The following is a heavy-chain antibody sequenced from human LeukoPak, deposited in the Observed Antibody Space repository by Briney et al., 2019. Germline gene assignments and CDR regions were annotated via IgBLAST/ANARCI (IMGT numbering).Heavy chain of an antibody. CDR1: GFTFSSYG. J-gene: IGHJ4*02. CDR2: ISYDGSNK. V-gene: IGHV3-30*03. Sequence: GGSLRLSCAASGFTFSSYGMHWVRQAPGKGLEWVAVISYDGSNKYYADSVTGRFTISRDNSKNTLYLQMNSLRAEDTAVYYCERGSDYYDSSGYYWFDYWGQGTLVTVSS. CDR3: ERGSDYYDSSGYYWFDY. D-gene: IGHD3-22*01.